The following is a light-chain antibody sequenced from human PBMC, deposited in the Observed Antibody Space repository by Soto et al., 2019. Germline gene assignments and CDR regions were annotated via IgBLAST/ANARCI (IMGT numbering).Light chain of an antibody. V-gene: IGKV3-20*01. CDR2: AAS. CDR3: QQYGSSPPT. Sequence: EIVLPQSPVPLSLSPGERTTLPCRATQRISSSYLAWYQQKPGQAPRLLIYAASTRATGIPARFSGSGSGTEFTLTISSLQSEDFAVYFCQQYGSSPPTFGQGTKVDIK. J-gene: IGKJ1*01. CDR1: QRISSSY.